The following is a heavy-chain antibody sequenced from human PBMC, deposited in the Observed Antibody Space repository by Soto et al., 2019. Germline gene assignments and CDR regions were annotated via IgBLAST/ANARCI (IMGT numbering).Heavy chain of an antibody. J-gene: IGHJ3*02. CDR1: GYSFTSYW. CDR2: IYPGDSDT. CDR3: ARPQGLVPAGVRPHLPTALDVFDI. Sequence: PGESLKISCKGSGYSFTSYWIGWVRQMPGKGLEWMGIIYPGDSDTRYSPSFQGQVTISADKSISTAYLQWSSLKASDTAMYYCARPQGLVPAGVRPHLPTALDVFDIWGQGTMVTVSS. D-gene: IGHD2-2*01. V-gene: IGHV5-51*01.